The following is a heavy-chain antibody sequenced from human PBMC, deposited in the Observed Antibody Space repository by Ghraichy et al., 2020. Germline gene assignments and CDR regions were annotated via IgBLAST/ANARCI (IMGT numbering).Heavy chain of an antibody. D-gene: IGHD6-13*01. CDR2: IYYSGST. Sequence: SLNISCTVSGGSISSGGYYWSWIRQHPGKGLEWIGYIYYSGSTYYNPSLKSRVTISVDTSKNQFSLKLSSVTAADTAVYYCARAPIAAAGTRLSFDYWGQGTLVTVSS. CDR1: GGSISSGGYY. V-gene: IGHV4-31*03. J-gene: IGHJ4*02. CDR3: ARAPIAAAGTRLSFDY.